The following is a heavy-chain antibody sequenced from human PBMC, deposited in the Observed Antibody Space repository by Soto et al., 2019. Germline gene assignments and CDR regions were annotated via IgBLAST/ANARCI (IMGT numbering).Heavy chain of an antibody. CDR3: ANALWNIVLMVYAVDY. J-gene: IGHJ4*02. Sequence: PGGSLRLSCAASGFTFSSYAMSWVRQAPGKGLEWVSTIRGSGGSTYYADSVKGRFTISRDNSKNTLYLQMNSLRAEDTAVYYCANALWNIVLMVYAVDYWGQGTLVTVSS. CDR2: IRGSGGST. CDR1: GFTFSSYA. D-gene: IGHD2-8*01. V-gene: IGHV3-23*01.